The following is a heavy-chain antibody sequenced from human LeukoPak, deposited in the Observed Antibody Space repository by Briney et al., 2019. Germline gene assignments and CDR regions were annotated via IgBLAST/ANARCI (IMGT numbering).Heavy chain of an antibody. CDR3: ARSRAGTTYYYYYMDV. V-gene: IGHV4-34*01. D-gene: IGHD6-13*01. CDR2: INHSGST. CDR1: GGSFSGYY. J-gene: IGHJ6*03. Sequence: PSETLSLTCAVYGGSFSGYYWSWIRQPPGKGLEWIGEINHSGSTNYNPSLKSRVTISVDTSKNQFSLKLSSVTAADTAVYYCARSRAGTTYYYYYMDVWGKGTTVTVSS.